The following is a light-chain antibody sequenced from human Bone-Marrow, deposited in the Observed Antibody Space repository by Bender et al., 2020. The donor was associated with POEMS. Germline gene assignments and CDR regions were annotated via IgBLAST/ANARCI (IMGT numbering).Light chain of an antibody. Sequence: QSALTQPPSASGTPGQRVTISCSGSNSNIGRNYVYWYLQLPGTAPKLLISRNYLRPSGVPDRFSGSKSGTSASLAITGLQAEDEAHYYCCSYIRSDSIIFGSGTKVTVL. CDR1: NSNIGRNY. CDR3: CSYIRSDSII. J-gene: IGLJ1*01. CDR2: RNY. V-gene: IGLV1-47*01.